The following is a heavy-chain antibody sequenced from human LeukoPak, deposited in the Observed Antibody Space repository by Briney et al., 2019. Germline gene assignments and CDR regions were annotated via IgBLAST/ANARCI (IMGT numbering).Heavy chain of an antibody. J-gene: IGHJ4*02. Sequence: ASVKVSCKAPGGTFSSYAISWVRQAPGQGLEWMGGIIPIFGTANYAQKFQGRVTITADESTSTAYMELSSLRSEDTAVYYCARVHGSGSYYPFDYWGQGTLVTVSS. CDR3: ARVHGSGSYYPFDY. V-gene: IGHV1-69*01. CDR2: IIPIFGTA. D-gene: IGHD3-10*01. CDR1: GGTFSSYA.